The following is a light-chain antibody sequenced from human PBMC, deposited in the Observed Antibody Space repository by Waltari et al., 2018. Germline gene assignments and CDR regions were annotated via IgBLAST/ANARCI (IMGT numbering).Light chain of an antibody. J-gene: IGKJ1*01. Sequence: EIVMTQSPGTLFASPGERVILSCRASQSVGSNLAWYQQKPGQAPRLLIYRASTRATDIPGTFSGSGYGTGFTLTISSLQSEDFALYYCQQYYNWPRTFGQGTKVEIK. V-gene: IGKV3-15*01. CDR1: QSVGSN. CDR2: RAS. CDR3: QQYYNWPRT.